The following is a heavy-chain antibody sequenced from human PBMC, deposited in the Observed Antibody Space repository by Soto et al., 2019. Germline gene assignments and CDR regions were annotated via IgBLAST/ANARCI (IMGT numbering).Heavy chain of an antibody. D-gene: IGHD3-22*01. CDR1: GYTFTNYG. CDR2: ISGYNGNT. V-gene: IGHV1-18*04. CDR3: ARDNYERSGYFDY. Sequence: GASVKVSCKPSGYTFTNYGISWVRQAPGQGLEWMGWISGYNGNTNYAQKVQGRVTMTTDPSTRTAYMELRSLRSDDTAVYYCARDNYERSGYFDYWGQGTRVTVSS. J-gene: IGHJ4*02.